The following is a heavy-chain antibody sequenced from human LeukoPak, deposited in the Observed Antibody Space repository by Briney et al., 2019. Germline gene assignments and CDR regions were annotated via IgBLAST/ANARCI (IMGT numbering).Heavy chain of an antibody. CDR2: ISYDSSNK. D-gene: IGHD1-26*01. J-gene: IGHJ5*02. Sequence: PGRYLRRYCAASGFTISSYGMHRHPHAPGKGLKWGAVISYDSSNKYYADSVKVRFTISRDNSKDTLYLKMNNLRAEDTAVYYCAKVGATTAPSWGQGTLVSVSS. V-gene: IGHV3-30*18. CDR1: GFTISSYG. CDR3: AKVGATTAPS.